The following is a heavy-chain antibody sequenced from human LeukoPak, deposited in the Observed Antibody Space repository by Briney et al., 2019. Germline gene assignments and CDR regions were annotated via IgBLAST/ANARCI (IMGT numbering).Heavy chain of an antibody. V-gene: IGHV1-18*01. CDR1: GYTFTSYG. CDR3: ARDRVIAAAGTEAFDY. J-gene: IGHJ4*02. Sequence: ASVKVSCKASGYTFTSYGISWVRQAPGQGLEWMGWISAYNGYTNYAQMLQGRVTMTTDTSTSTAYMELRSLRSDDTAVYYCARDRVIAAAGTEAFDYWGQGTLVTVSS. D-gene: IGHD6-13*01. CDR2: ISAYNGYT.